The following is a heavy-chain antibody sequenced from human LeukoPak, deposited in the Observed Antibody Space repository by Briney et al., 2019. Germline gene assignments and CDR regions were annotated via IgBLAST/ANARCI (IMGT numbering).Heavy chain of an antibody. D-gene: IGHD1-26*01. J-gene: IGHJ4*02. CDR3: ARDQVVGATVIDY. Sequence: GGSLRLSCAASGFTFSSYAMHWVRQAPGKGLEWAAVISYDGSNKYYADSVKGRFTISRDNSKNTLYLQMNSLRAEDTAVYYCARDQVVGATVIDYWGQGTLVTVSS. CDR2: ISYDGSNK. CDR1: GFTFSSYA. V-gene: IGHV3-30-3*01.